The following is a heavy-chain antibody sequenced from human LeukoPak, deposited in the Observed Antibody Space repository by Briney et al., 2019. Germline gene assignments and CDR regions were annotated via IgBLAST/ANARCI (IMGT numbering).Heavy chain of an antibody. V-gene: IGHV4-59*08. CDR2: IYHSGST. CDR3: ARHAAFAEYQSHLTHFGY. Sequence: SETLSLTCTVSGGSISSYYWSWIRQPPGKRLEWIGYIYHSGSTNYNSSLESRVTISVDTSKNQFSLKLSSVTAADTAVYYCARHAAFAEYQSHLTHFGYWGQGTLVTVSS. J-gene: IGHJ4*02. D-gene: IGHD2-2*01. CDR1: GGSISSYY.